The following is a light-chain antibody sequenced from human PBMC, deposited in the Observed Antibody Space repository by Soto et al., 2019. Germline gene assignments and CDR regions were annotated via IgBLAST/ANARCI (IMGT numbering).Light chain of an antibody. CDR2: GAS. V-gene: IGKV3-20*01. CDR3: QQYGSSLYT. Sequence: EIVLTQSPGTLSLSPGERATLSCRASQNVSSSYLAWYQQKAGQAPRLLIYGASSRATGIPVRFSGSGSGTAFTLTISRLEPEDFAVYYCQQYGSSLYTFGQGTMLEIK. J-gene: IGKJ2*01. CDR1: QNVSSSY.